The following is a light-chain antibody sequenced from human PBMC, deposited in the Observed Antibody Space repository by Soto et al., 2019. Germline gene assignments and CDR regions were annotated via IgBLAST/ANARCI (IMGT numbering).Light chain of an antibody. CDR1: MRDVGAYNL. CDR3: GSYTTTTTLV. J-gene: IGLJ2*01. Sequence: QSALTQPASVSGSAGQSITISCSGTMRDVGAYNLVSWYQQHPGTAPKLIIYEVRNRPSGISSRFSGSRSGNTASLAISGLQAEDEAVYFCGSYTTTTTLVFGGGTKLTVL. CDR2: EVR. V-gene: IGLV2-14*01.